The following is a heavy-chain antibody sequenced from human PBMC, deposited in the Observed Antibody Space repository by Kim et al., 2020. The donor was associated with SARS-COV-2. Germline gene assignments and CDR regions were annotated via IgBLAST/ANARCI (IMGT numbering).Heavy chain of an antibody. V-gene: IGHV3-30*02. Sequence: NNYLADYVKGRFTISRDNSKNTLYLQMNSLRAEDTAVYYCAKDRAAAVDYWGQGTLVTVSS. D-gene: IGHD6-13*01. J-gene: IGHJ4*02. CDR2: NN. CDR3: AKDRAAAVDY.